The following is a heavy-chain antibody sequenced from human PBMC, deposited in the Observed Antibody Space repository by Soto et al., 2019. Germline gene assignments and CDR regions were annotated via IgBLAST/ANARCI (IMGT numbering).Heavy chain of an antibody. CDR3: ARENNVLPGGYFDY. CDR2: IYYSGST. J-gene: IGHJ4*02. D-gene: IGHD3-10*01. CDR1: GGSISSGSYY. V-gene: IGHV4-39*07. Sequence: SETLSLTCTVSGGSISSGSYYLGWIRPPPGKGLEWIGSIYYSGSTYYNPSLKSRVTISVDTSKNQFSLKLSSVTAADTAVYYCARENNVLPGGYFDYWGQGTLVTVSS.